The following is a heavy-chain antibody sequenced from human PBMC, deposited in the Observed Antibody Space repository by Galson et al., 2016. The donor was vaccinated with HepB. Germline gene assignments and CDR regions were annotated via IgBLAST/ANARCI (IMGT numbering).Heavy chain of an antibody. Sequence: SVKVSCKASGGTFSSYVINWVRQAPGQGLEWMGGSIPMFETAHYAQKFQGRVTITADESTNTAYMELSSLRSDDTAMYYCARVARDAGGYDPPGPVDYWGQGTLVTVSS. CDR3: ARVARDAGGYDPPGPVDY. CDR1: GGTFSSYV. CDR2: SIPMFETA. V-gene: IGHV1-69*13. D-gene: IGHD5-12*01. J-gene: IGHJ4*02.